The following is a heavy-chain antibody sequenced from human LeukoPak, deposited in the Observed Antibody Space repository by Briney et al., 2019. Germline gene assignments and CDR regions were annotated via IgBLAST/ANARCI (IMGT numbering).Heavy chain of an antibody. CDR2: ICYSGST. J-gene: IGHJ4*02. D-gene: IGHD3-22*01. CDR1: GGSISSYC. CDR3: AGHYYESSGYDY. V-gene: IGHV4-59*01. Sequence: SETLSLTCTVSGGSISSYCWSWIRQPPGMGLEWIGYICYSGSTNYNPSLKSRVTISIDTSKKQFSLKLNCVTAADTAVYYCAGHYYESSGYDYWGQGTLVTVSS.